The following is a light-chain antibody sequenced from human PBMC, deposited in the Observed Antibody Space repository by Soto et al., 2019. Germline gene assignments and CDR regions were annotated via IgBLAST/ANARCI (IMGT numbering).Light chain of an antibody. Sequence: DIQMTQSPFSLSASVGDRVSITCRASQSISDYLTWYQQKPGKVPKLLIYGASSLQGGVPSRFSGSGSGTDFTLTISSLQPEDFATYYCQQSYSAPITFGQGTRLEMK. CDR3: QQSYSAPIT. V-gene: IGKV1-39*01. CDR2: GAS. J-gene: IGKJ5*01. CDR1: QSISDY.